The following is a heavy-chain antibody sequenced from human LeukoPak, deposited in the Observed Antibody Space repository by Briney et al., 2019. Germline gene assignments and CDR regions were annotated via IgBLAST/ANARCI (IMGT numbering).Heavy chain of an antibody. CDR2: IWYGGSNK. CDR3: AREYSSSYGAFDI. J-gene: IGHJ3*02. D-gene: IGHD6-6*01. V-gene: IGHV3-33*08. CDR1: GFTFSSYG. Sequence: GGSLRLSCAPSGFTFSSYGMHWVRQAPGKGLEWVAVIWYGGSNKYYADSVKGRFTISRDNSKNTLYLQMNSLRAEDTAVYYCAREYSSSYGAFDIWGQGTMVTVSS.